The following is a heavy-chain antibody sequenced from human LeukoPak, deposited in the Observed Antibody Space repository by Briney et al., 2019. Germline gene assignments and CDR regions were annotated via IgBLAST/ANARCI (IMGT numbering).Heavy chain of an antibody. CDR3: ARGTSGYSYGPFDY. J-gene: IGHJ4*02. Sequence: GGSLRLSCAASGFTFSSYWMSWVRQAPGKGLEWVANIKQDGSEKYYVDSVKGRFTISRDNAKNTVYLQMNSLRAEDTAVYYCARGTSGYSYGPFDYWGQGTLVTVSS. CDR2: IKQDGSEK. D-gene: IGHD5-18*01. CDR1: GFTFSSYW. V-gene: IGHV3-7*01.